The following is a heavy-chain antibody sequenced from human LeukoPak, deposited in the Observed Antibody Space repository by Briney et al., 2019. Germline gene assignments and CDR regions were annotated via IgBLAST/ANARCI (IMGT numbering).Heavy chain of an antibody. CDR1: GFTFSGSA. D-gene: IGHD3-22*01. CDR3: TRQGYYDSSGYGKDY. Sequence: PGGSLRLSCAASGFTFSGSAMHWVRQASGKGLEWVGRIRSKANSYPTAYAASVKGRFTISRDDSKNTAYLQMNSLKTEDTAVYYCTRQGYYDSSGYGKDYWGQGTLVTVSS. V-gene: IGHV3-73*01. J-gene: IGHJ4*02. CDR2: IRSKANSYPT.